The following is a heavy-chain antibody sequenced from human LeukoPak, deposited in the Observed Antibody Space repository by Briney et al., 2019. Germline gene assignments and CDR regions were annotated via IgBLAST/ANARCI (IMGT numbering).Heavy chain of an antibody. CDR1: GYTFTTYG. CDR3: AIVDTNVGFDY. CDR2: ISAYNGNT. Sequence: ASVKVSCKTSGYTFTTYGITWVRQAPGQGLEWMGWISAYNGNTAYAQKFQGRVTVTTDTSTRTASMDLRSLRSDDTAVYYCAIVDTNVGFDYWGQGTLVTVSS. V-gene: IGHV1-18*04. D-gene: IGHD5-18*01. J-gene: IGHJ4*02.